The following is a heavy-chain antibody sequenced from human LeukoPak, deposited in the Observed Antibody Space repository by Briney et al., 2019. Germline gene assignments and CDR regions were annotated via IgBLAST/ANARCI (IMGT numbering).Heavy chain of an antibody. V-gene: IGHV3-73*01. J-gene: IGHJ6*02. CDR1: GFTFSGSA. D-gene: IGHD3-10*01. CDR2: IRSNANSYTT. CDR3: TRLNYYGSGKAIDYYGMDV. Sequence: GGSLKLSCAASGFTFSGSAMHWVRQASGKGLEWVGRIRSNANSYTTAYAASVKGRFTISRDDSKNTAYLQMNSLKTEDTAVEYCTRLNYYGSGKAIDYYGMDVWGRGTTVTVSS.